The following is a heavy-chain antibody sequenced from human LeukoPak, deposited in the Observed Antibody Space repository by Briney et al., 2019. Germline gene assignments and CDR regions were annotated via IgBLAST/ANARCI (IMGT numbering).Heavy chain of an antibody. Sequence: GGSLRLSSADSGFTFGSYVMNWVRQAPGKGLEWVAIISYDGSNTYYADSVKGRFTISRDNSQNTLYLQMNSLRPEDTAVFYCARLGYYDSSGYYPYYFDSWGQGTLVTVSS. CDR2: ISYDGSNT. V-gene: IGHV3-30*04. CDR1: GFTFGSYV. J-gene: IGHJ4*02. D-gene: IGHD3-22*01. CDR3: ARLGYYDSSGYYPYYFDS.